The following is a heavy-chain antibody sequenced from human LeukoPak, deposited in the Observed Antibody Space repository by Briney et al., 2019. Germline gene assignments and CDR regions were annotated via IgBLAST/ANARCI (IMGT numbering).Heavy chain of an antibody. Sequence: ASVKVSCKAPGYTFTGYYMHWVRQAPGQGLEWMGWINPNSGGTNYAQKFQGWVTMTRDTSISTAYMELSRLRSDDTAVYYCARAPITMVRGVYYDMDVWGQGTTVTVSS. V-gene: IGHV1-2*04. CDR2: INPNSGGT. D-gene: IGHD3-10*01. CDR3: ARAPITMVRGVYYDMDV. J-gene: IGHJ6*02. CDR1: GYTFTGYY.